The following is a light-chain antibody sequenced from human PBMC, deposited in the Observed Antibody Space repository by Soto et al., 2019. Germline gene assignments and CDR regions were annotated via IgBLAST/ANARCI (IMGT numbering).Light chain of an antibody. Sequence: EIELTQSPGTLSLSPGERATLSCRASQSVSSSYLAWYQQKPGQAPRLLIYGASSRAPGIPDRFSGSGSGTTFTLTISRLEPEDFAVYYCQRYGRSPPITFGQGTRLEIK. CDR3: QRYGRSPPIT. J-gene: IGKJ5*01. CDR1: QSVSSSY. CDR2: GAS. V-gene: IGKV3-20*01.